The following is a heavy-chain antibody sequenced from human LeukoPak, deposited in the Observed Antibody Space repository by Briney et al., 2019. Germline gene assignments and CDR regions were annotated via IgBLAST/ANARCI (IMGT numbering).Heavy chain of an antibody. CDR3: ARVTLRSYDIFRGGFDP. Sequence: GGSLRLSCEVSGFSFSTYGMHWVRQAPGKGLEWVAFIRHDGSNAYYSDSVRGRFTISRDNAKNSLYLQMNSLRAEDTALYHCARVTLRSYDIFRGGFDPWGQGTLVTVS. J-gene: IGHJ5*02. V-gene: IGHV3-30*02. CDR2: IRHDGSNA. CDR1: GFSFSTYG. D-gene: IGHD3-9*01.